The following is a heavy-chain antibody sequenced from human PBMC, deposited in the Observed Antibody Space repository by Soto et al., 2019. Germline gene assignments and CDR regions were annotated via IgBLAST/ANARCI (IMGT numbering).Heavy chain of an antibody. V-gene: IGHV1-18*01. Sequence: QIQLVQSGGEVERPGASVTVSCEASGYIFTTYGLSWVRQTPAHGLKWMGWISTDSGYTQYSQFLQGRVTMTRDTSTNTGYMELRDLTSDDTGIYYCARDRPPGSLYGMDAWGQGTAVTVSS. J-gene: IGHJ6*02. CDR1: GYIFTTYG. CDR3: ARDRPPGSLYGMDA. CDR2: ISTDSGYT.